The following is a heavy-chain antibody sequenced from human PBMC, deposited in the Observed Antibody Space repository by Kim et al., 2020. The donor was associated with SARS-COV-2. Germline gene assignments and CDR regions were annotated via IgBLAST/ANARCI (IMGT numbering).Heavy chain of an antibody. CDR2: INPSSGST. V-gene: IGHV1-46*01. J-gene: IGHJ4*02. CDR1: GYTFTNYY. D-gene: IGHD2-21*02. Sequence: ASVKVSCKASGYTFTNYYMHWVRQAPGQGLEWMGIINPSSGSTSYAQKFQGRVTMTRDTSTSTVYMELSSLRSDDTAVYYCARVPRDSGGDADHWGQGTLVTVSS. CDR3: ARVPRDSGGDADH.